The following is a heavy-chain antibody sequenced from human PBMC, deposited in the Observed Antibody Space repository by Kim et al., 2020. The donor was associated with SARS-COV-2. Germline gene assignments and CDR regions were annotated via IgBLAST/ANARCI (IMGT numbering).Heavy chain of an antibody. J-gene: IGHJ4*02. V-gene: IGHV3-74*01. CDR2: INNDGSST. D-gene: IGHD3-10*01. CDR1: GFTFSDYW. Sequence: GGSLRLSCAASGFTFSDYWIHWVRQAPGKGLVWVSRINNDGSSTGYADSVKGRFTISRDNAKNTVYLQMNSLRAEDTAVYYCTRMALDVINWGPGTLVTVAS. CDR3: TRMALDVIN.